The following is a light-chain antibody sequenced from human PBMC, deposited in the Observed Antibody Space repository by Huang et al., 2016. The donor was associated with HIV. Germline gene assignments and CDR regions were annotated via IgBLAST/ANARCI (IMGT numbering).Light chain of an antibody. CDR1: QDISNY. V-gene: IGKV1-33*01. CDR3: QQYDNLPLFT. J-gene: IGKJ3*01. CDR2: DAS. Sequence: DIQMTQSPSSLSASVGDRVTITCQASQDISNYLYWYQQKPGEAPKLLIYDASNLETVVPSRFSGSGSGTAFSFTISSLQPGDIATYYCQQYDNLPLFTFGPGTKVDIK.